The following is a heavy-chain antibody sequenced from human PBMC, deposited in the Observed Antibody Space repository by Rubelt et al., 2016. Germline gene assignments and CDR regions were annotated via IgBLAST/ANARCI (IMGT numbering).Heavy chain of an antibody. J-gene: IGHJ4*02. CDR1: GGSISSSSYY. CDR2: IYYSGST. V-gene: IGHV4-39*01. D-gene: IGHD2-21*02. Sequence: QLQLQESGPGLVKPSETLSLTCTVSGGSISSSSYYWGWIRQPPGKGLEWIGSIYYSGSTYYNPSLKSRVTISVDTSKNQFSLKLSSVTAADTAVYYCARLVVTPRLGLDYWGQGTLVTVSS. CDR3: ARLVVTPRLGLDY.